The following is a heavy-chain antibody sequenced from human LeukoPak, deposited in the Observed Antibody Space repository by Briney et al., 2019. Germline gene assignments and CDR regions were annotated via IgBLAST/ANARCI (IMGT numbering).Heavy chain of an antibody. V-gene: IGHV3-49*04. J-gene: IGHJ3*02. CDR2: IRSKVYGGTT. D-gene: IGHD1-26*01. CDR3: TTDGELRRTIYDI. CDR1: GFTFGDYG. Sequence: PGGSLRLSCTASGFTFGDYGINWVRQAPGKGLEWVGFIRSKVYGGTTEYAASVKGRFTISRDDSKRIAYLQMNSLKTEDTAVYYCTTDGELRRTIYDIWGQGTMVTVSS.